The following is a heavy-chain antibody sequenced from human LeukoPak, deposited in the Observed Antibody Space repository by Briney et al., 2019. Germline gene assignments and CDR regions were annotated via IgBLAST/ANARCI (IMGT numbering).Heavy chain of an antibody. CDR1: GCPFTNYA. CDR3: AGDKWLRLGYYGMDV. CDR2: INAGNGNT. Sequence: ASVTVSCKASGCPFTNYAYHWVRQAPGQRLEWMGWINAGNGNTKYSQKFQGRVTITRDTSASTAYMELSSLRSEDTAVYYCAGDKWLRLGYYGMDVWGQGTTVTVSS. J-gene: IGHJ6*02. D-gene: IGHD5-12*01. V-gene: IGHV1-3*01.